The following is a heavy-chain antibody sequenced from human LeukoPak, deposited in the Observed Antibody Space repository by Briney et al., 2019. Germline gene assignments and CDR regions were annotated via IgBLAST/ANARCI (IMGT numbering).Heavy chain of an antibody. Sequence: SETLSLTCAVYGGPFRGFFWSWIRQAPGKGLEWIGEISHSGSSNYNPSLKSRITISVDTSKSQFSLRLTSVTAADTAVYYCARDLPCCGFDYWGQGTLVTVSS. J-gene: IGHJ4*02. CDR2: ISHSGSS. D-gene: IGHD3-10*02. CDR3: ARDLPCCGFDY. V-gene: IGHV4-34*01. CDR1: GGPFRGFF.